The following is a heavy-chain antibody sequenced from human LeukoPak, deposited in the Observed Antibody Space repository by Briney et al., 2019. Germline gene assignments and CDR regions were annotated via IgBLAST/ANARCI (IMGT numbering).Heavy chain of an antibody. Sequence: GGSLRLSCAASGFTVGGNYMSWVRQAPGKGLEWVSVIYSGGTIYYADSVKGRFTISRDNLKNTLSLEMNSLRAEDTAVYYCARHRGGPDSAFDYWGQGTLVTVSS. CDR3: ARHRGGPDSAFDY. V-gene: IGHV3-53*01. D-gene: IGHD3-16*01. J-gene: IGHJ4*02. CDR1: GFTVGGNY. CDR2: IYSGGTI.